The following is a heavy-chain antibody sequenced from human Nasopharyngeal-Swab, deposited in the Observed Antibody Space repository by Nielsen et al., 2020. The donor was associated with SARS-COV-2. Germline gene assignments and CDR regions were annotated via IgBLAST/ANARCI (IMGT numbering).Heavy chain of an antibody. Sequence: SVKVSCKASGCTFSSYAISWVRQAPGQGLEWMGGIIPIFGTANYAQKFQGRVTITADESTSTAYMELSSLRSEDTAVYYCASLGDSSSYRYYGMDVWGQGTTVTVSS. V-gene: IGHV1-69*13. J-gene: IGHJ6*02. CDR2: IIPIFGTA. CDR3: ASLGDSSSYRYYGMDV. D-gene: IGHD6-6*01. CDR1: GCTFSSYA.